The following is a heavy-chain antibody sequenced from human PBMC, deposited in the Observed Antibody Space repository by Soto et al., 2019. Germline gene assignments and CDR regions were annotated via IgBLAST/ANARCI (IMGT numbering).Heavy chain of an antibody. J-gene: IGHJ6*02. CDR2: INSDGSSS. CDR3: ARTGEDDYGDNHYGMGV. Sequence: EVQLVESGGGLVQPGGSLRLSCSGSGFTFSTYWMHWVRQAPGRGLVWVSRINSDGSSSTYADYVQGRFTISRDNAKNTLYLQMNSLRAEDTAVYFCARTGEDDYGDNHYGMGVWGQGTTVTVSS. V-gene: IGHV3-74*01. D-gene: IGHD4-17*01. CDR1: GFTFSTYW.